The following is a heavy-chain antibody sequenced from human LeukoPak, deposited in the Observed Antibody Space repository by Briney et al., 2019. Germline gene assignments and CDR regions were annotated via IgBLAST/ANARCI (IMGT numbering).Heavy chain of an antibody. D-gene: IGHD6-19*01. CDR1: GGTFSSYA. Sequence: SVKVPCKASGGTFSSYAISWVRQAPGQGLEWMGRIIPIFGTANYAQKFQGRVTITTDESTSTAYMELSSLRSEDTAVYYCARDRLAVPYYFDYWGQGTLVTVSS. V-gene: IGHV1-69*05. CDR3: ARDRLAVPYYFDY. CDR2: IIPIFGTA. J-gene: IGHJ4*02.